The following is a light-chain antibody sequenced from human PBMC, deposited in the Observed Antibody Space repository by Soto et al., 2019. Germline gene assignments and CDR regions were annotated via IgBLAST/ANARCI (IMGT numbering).Light chain of an antibody. V-gene: IGKV1-5*01. Sequence: VTITCRASQSITSWLAWYQQKPGKAPKLLMYDASSLHSGVPSRFSGSGSGTEFTLTISSLQPDDFATYYCQQYNGYPWTFGQGTKVDIK. CDR3: QQYNGYPWT. J-gene: IGKJ1*01. CDR1: QSITSW. CDR2: DAS.